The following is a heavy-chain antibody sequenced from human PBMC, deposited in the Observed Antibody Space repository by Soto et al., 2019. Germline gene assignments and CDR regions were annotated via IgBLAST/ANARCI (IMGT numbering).Heavy chain of an antibody. V-gene: IGHV1-8*01. D-gene: IGHD3-16*02. J-gene: IGHJ4*02. Sequence: QVQLVQSGAEVKKPGASVKVSCKASGYTFTSSDIHWVRQASGQGPEWMGWMSPNSGNTAYAQKFQGXXPXTXXTSIRTAYMELSNLTSEDTAVYYCTTPLFGGVVADWGQGTLVTVSS. CDR3: TTPLFGGVVAD. CDR2: MSPNSGNT. CDR1: GYTFTSSD.